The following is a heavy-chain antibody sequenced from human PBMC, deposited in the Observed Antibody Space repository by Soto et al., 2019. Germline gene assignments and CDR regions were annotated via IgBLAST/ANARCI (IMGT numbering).Heavy chain of an antibody. CDR1: GFTFSDYW. D-gene: IGHD2-2*01. V-gene: IGHV3-7*03. CDR3: VKDGGYCSSSTCYSPRNHYFDS. CDR2: IKFDGSEK. Sequence: GGSLRLSCEASGFTFSDYWMSWVRQAPGKGPEWVANIKFDGSEKQYVDSVRGRFTISRDNSRNSLFLQMNSLRVGDTAVYYCVKDGGYCSSSTCYSPRNHYFDSWGQGTLVTVSS. J-gene: IGHJ4*02.